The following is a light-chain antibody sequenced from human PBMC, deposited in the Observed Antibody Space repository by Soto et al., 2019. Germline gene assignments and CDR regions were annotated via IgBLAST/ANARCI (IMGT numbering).Light chain of an antibody. J-gene: IGKJ3*01. CDR2: GAS. CDR1: QSVSSY. Sequence: EIVMTQSPATLSVSPGERATLSCRASQSVSSYLAWYQQNPGQAPRLLIYGASTRATGIPARFSGSGSGTEFTLTISSLQSEAFAVYYCQQYNNWPPMVTFGPGTKVDIK. V-gene: IGKV3-15*01. CDR3: QQYNNWPPMVT.